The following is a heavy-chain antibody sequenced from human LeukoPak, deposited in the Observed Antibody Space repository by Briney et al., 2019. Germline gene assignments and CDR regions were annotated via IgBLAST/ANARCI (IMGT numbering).Heavy chain of an antibody. CDR1: GFTFSYYG. V-gene: IGHV3-48*01. Sequence: GGSLRLSCAVAGFTFSYYGMNWVRQAPGKGLEWVSYISSNSRTVEYADSVKGRFTISRDNAKNSLHLQLNTLRAEDTAVYYCARGGAARPDYWGRGTLVSVSS. CDR2: ISSNSRTV. D-gene: IGHD6-6*01. J-gene: IGHJ4*02. CDR3: ARGGAARPDY.